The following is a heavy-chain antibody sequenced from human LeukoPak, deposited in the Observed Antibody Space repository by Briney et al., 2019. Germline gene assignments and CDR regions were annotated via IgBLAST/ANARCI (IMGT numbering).Heavy chain of an antibody. CDR3: TTDYPPYYYDSSGPEAVDY. D-gene: IGHD3-22*01. CDR1: GFTFSNAW. CDR2: IKSKTDGGTT. J-gene: IGHJ4*02. Sequence: GGSLRLSCAASGFTFSNAWMSWVRQAPGKGLEWVGRIKSKTDGGTTDYAAPVKGRFTISRDDSKNTLYLQMNSLKTEDTAVYYCTTDYPPYYYDSSGPEAVDYWGQGTLVTVSS. V-gene: IGHV3-15*01.